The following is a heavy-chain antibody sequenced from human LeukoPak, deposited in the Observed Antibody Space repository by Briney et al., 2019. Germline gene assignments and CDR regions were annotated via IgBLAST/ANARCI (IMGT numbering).Heavy chain of an antibody. J-gene: IGHJ3*01. D-gene: IGHD1/OR15-1a*01. Sequence: GGSLRLSCAAPGFTFSSYGMTWVRQAPGKGLEWVSLISLSDSIFYADSVKGRFTISRDNSKSTVHLQMDGLRVDDTAVYYCAKVATPNTLDALDVWGQGTMVTVSS. V-gene: IGHV3-23*01. CDR2: ISLSDSI. CDR3: AKVATPNTLDALDV. CDR1: GFTFSSYG.